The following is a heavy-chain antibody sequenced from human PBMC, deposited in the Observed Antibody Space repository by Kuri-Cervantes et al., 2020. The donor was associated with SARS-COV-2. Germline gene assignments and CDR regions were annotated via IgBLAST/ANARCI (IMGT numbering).Heavy chain of an antibody. V-gene: IGHV3-21*01. CDR2: ISSSSSYI. CDR1: GFTFSSYS. D-gene: IGHD3-9*01. J-gene: IGHJ4*02. CDR3: ARTYYDILTGYCPFDY. Sequence: GGSLRLSCAASGFTFSSYSMNWVRQAPGKGLEWVSSISSSSSYIYYADSVKGRFTISRDNAKNSLYLQMNSLRDEDTAVYYCARTYYDILTGYCPFDYWGQGTLVTVSS.